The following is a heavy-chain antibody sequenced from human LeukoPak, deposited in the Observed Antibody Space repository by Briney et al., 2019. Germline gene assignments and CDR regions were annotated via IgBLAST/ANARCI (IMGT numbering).Heavy chain of an antibody. Sequence: SVKVSCKASGGTFSSYAISWVRQAPGQGLEWMGRIIPIFGTANYAQKFQGRVTITTDESTSTAYMELSSLRSDDTAVYYCAREATFGVVIITLDYWGQGTLVTVSS. CDR1: GGTFSSYA. V-gene: IGHV1-69*05. D-gene: IGHD3-3*01. J-gene: IGHJ4*02. CDR2: IIPIFGTA. CDR3: AREATFGVVIITLDY.